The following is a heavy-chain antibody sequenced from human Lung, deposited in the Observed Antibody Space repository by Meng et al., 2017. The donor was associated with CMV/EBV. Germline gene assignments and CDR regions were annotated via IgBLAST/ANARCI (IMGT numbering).Heavy chain of an antibody. J-gene: IGHJ6*02. V-gene: IGHV4-59*01. CDR2: IYYSGST. Sequence: SCTVPGGSISSYYWSWIRQPPGKGLEWNGYIYYSGSTNYNPSLKSRVTISVDTPKNQFSLKLSSVTAADTAVYYCARDKSTIFGVVGYYYYGMDVXGQGXTVTVSS. CDR3: ARDKSTIFGVVGYYYYGMDV. D-gene: IGHD3-3*01. CDR1: GGSISSYY.